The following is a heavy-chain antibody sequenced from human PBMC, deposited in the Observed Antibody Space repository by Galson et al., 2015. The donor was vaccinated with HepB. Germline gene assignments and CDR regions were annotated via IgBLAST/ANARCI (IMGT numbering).Heavy chain of an antibody. D-gene: IGHD1-26*01. V-gene: IGHV3-30*04. CDR3: ARVLSGSYLVDY. CDR1: GFTFSSYA. CDR2: ISYEGSNK. Sequence: SLRLSCAASGFTFSSYAMHWVRQAPGKGLEWVAVISYEGSNKDYADSVKGRFIISRDNSKNTLYLQMSSLRTEDTAVYYCARVLSGSYLVDYWGQGTLVTVSS. J-gene: IGHJ4*02.